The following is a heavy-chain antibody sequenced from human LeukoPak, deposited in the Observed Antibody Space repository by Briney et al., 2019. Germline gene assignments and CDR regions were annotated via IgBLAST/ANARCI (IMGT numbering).Heavy chain of an antibody. CDR3: ARAPGYYVPHRRDWFDP. CDR1: GYTFTSYY. V-gene: IGHV1-46*01. CDR2: INPSGGST. D-gene: IGHD3-10*02. Sequence: ASVKVSCKASGYTFTSYYMHWVRQAPGQGLEWMGIINPSGGSTSYAQKFQGRVTMTRDTSTSTAYMELRSLRSDDTAAYYCARAPGYYVPHRRDWFDPWGQGTLVTVSS. J-gene: IGHJ5*02.